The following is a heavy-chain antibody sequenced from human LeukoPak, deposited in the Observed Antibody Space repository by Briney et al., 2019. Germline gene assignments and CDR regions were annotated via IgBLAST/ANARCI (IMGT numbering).Heavy chain of an antibody. CDR2: IYHSGST. D-gene: IGHD4-23*01. J-gene: IGHJ6*03. V-gene: IGHV4-38-2*02. CDR1: GDSISSGYY. CDR3: ARGGGNGGGWVGHNYYMDV. Sequence: SETLSLTCTVSGDSISSGYYGGGIRQPPGKGLQGIGSIYHSGSTSYHPSLKSRVTISVETSRNHCSLKLSSVTAADTAVYYCARGGGNGGGWVGHNYYMDVWGKGTTVTVSS.